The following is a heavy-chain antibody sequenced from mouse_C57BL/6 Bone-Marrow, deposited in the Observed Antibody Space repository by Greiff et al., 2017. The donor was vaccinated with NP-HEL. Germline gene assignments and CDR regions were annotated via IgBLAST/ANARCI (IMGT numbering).Heavy chain of an antibody. V-gene: IGHV1-55*01. Sequence: QVQLQQPGAELVKPGASVKMSCKASGYTFTSYWITWVKQRPGQGLEWIGDIYPGSGSTNYNEKFKSKATLTVDTSSSTAYMQLSSLTSEDSAVYYCAGECYDGSSYVGCADWGGGTLVTVSA. CDR3: AGECYDGSSYVGCAD. J-gene: IGHJ3*01. CDR1: GYTFTSYW. CDR2: IYPGSGST. D-gene: IGHD1-1*01.